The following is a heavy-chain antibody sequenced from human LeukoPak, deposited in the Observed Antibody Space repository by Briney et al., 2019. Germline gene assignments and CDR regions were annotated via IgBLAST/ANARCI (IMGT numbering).Heavy chain of an antibody. Sequence: PGGSLRLSCEASGLTFNNYAIHWVRQSSGKGLEWVSGIGSSGGDTYYADSVKGRLTISRDTSKATVYLQMDSLRAEDTAIYYCAKIHQNRVVVGAKGAFDIWGQGTVVTVSS. CDR1: GLTFNNYA. CDR2: IGSSGGDT. D-gene: IGHD2-15*01. J-gene: IGHJ3*02. CDR3: AKIHQNRVVVGAKGAFDI. V-gene: IGHV3-23*01.